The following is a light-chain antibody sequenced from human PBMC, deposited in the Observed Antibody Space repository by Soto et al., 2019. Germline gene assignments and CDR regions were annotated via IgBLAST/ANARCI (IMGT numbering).Light chain of an antibody. Sequence: EIVMTQSPATLSVSPGERATLSCRASQSDSSNLAWYQQKPGQAPRLLIYGASTRATGIPARFSGSGSGTEFTLTISSLQSEDFAVYYCQQYNNWPPWTVAQGTKVEIK. CDR2: GAS. V-gene: IGKV3-15*01. CDR1: QSDSSN. CDR3: QQYNNWPPWT. J-gene: IGKJ1*01.